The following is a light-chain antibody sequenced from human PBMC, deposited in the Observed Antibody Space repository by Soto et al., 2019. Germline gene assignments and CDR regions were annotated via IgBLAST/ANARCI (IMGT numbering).Light chain of an antibody. V-gene: IGKV3-20*01. Sequence: EIVLMQSPGSLSLSPGQRATLSCRASQSVDTTFFAWYQKKPGQAPRLLIQGASKRATGIPDRFSGSGSGTDFTLTISRLEPEDFAVYYCQQYMSSVTFGQGTKVEI. CDR3: QQYMSSVT. CDR2: GAS. J-gene: IGKJ1*01. CDR1: QSVDTTF.